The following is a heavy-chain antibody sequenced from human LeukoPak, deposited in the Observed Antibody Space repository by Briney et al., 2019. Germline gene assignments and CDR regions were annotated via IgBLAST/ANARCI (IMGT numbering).Heavy chain of an antibody. CDR1: GFTFRDYD. J-gene: IGHJ4*02. Sequence: PGGSLRLSCAASGFTFRDYDMTWIRQAPGKGLEWVSYISSSDTTMYNADSVKGRFTISRDNSKNTLYLQMNSLRAEDTAVYYCAKDQQWLATTFDYWGQGTLVTVSS. V-gene: IGHV3-11*04. CDR2: ISSSDTTM. CDR3: AKDQQWLATTFDY. D-gene: IGHD6-19*01.